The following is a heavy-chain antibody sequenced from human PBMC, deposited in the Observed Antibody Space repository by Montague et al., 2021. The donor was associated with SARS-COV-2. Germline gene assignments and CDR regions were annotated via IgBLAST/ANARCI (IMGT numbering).Heavy chain of an antibody. CDR3: ARSAGDSSGYYGSFFDY. J-gene: IGHJ4*02. CDR2: IXLDHDK. D-gene: IGHD3-22*01. CDR1: GVSLSTSGMC. Sequence: VKFTQTLTLTCTFSGVSLSTSGMCVSWIRQPPGKALEWLALIXLDHDKYYSTSLKTRLTISKDTSKNQVVLTMTNMDAVHTATSYCARSAGDSSGYYGSFFDYWGQGTLVTVSS. V-gene: IGHV2-70*01.